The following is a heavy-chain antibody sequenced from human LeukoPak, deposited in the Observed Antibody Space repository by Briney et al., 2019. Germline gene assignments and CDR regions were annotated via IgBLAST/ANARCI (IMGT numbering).Heavy chain of an antibody. Sequence: SETLSLTCTVSGGSISSYYRSWIRQPPGKGLEWIGYIYYSGSTNYNPSLKSRVTISVDTSKNQFSLKLSSVTAADTAVYYCARGDYYDSSGYYLQNWFDSWGQGTLVTVSS. V-gene: IGHV4-59*01. J-gene: IGHJ5*01. D-gene: IGHD3-22*01. CDR3: ARGDYYDSSGYYLQNWFDS. CDR1: GGSISSYY. CDR2: IYYSGST.